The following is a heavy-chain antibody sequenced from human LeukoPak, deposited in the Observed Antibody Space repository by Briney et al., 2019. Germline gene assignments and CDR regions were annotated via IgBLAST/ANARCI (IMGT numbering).Heavy chain of an antibody. Sequence: SETLSLTCTVSGGSISGSYWSWIRQSPGKGLEWIGYLSYSGNTKYNPSLKSRVTISVDTSENQFSLKLSSVTAADTAVYYCARHDKGNESGAFDYWGQGTLVTVSS. J-gene: IGHJ4*02. V-gene: IGHV4-59*08. CDR1: GGSISGSY. CDR2: LSYSGNT. CDR3: ARHDKGNESGAFDY.